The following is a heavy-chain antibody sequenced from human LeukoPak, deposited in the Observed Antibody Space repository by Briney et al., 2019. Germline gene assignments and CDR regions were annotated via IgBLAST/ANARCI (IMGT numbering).Heavy chain of an antibody. CDR2: IYYSGST. Sequence: SETLSLTCTVSDGSISSYYWSWIRQPPGKGLEWIGYIYYSGSTNYNPSLKSRVTISVDTSKNQFSLKLSSVTAADTAVYYCARLVAAAPKPCYYYGMDVWGQGTTVTVSS. D-gene: IGHD6-13*01. V-gene: IGHV4-59*08. CDR3: ARLVAAAPKPCYYYGMDV. J-gene: IGHJ6*02. CDR1: DGSISSYY.